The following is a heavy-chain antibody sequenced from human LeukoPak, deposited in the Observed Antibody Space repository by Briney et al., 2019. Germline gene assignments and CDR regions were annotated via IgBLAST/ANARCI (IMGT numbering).Heavy chain of an antibody. CDR2: ISGSGGST. V-gene: IGHV3-23*01. D-gene: IGHD3-22*01. CDR1: GFTFSSNA. Sequence: GGSLRLSCEACGFTFSSNAMTWVRQAPGKGLEWVSAISGSGGSTYYADSVKGRFTISRDNSKNTLYLQMNSLRAEDTAVYYCAKGGLVVAWYFDLWGRDTLVTVSS. J-gene: IGHJ2*01. CDR3: AKGGLVVAWYFDL.